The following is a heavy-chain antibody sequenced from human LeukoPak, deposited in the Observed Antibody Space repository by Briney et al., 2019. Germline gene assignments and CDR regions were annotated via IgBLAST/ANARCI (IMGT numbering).Heavy chain of an antibody. CDR2: IYYSGST. V-gene: IGHV4-59*08. D-gene: IGHD6-6*01. Sequence: SETLSLTCTVSGGSISTYYWSWIRQPPGKGLEWIGYIYYSGSTNYNPSLKSRVTISVDTSKNQFSLKLSSVTAADTAVYYCARVSDSSSSDYWGQGTLVTVSS. J-gene: IGHJ4*02. CDR3: ARVSDSSSSDY. CDR1: GGSISTYY.